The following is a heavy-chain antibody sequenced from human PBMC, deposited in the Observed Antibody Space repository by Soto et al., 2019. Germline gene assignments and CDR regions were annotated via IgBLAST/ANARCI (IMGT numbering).Heavy chain of an antibody. CDR3: VRGGGVGTTWGYY. CDR1: GYTFRGYG. D-gene: IGHD1-26*01. CDR2: ISRDETIV. Sequence: GGSLRLSCEGFGYTFRGYGMIWVRQAPGKGLECVSYISRDETIVNYADSVKGRFTISSDSAKNSLFLQMNSLRDEDMVVYYCVRGGGVGTTWGYYWGQGAQVTVSS. J-gene: IGHJ4*02. V-gene: IGHV3-48*02.